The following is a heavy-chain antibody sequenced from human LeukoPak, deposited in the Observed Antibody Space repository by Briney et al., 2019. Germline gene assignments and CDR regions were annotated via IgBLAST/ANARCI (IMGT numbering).Heavy chain of an antibody. D-gene: IGHD6-13*01. CDR3: ASSGYSSSWYGEIS. CDR1: GFTFSSYW. Sequence: GGSLRLSCAASGFTFSSYWMSWVRQAPGKGLEWVANIQQDGSEKYYVDSVKGRFTISRDNAKNSLYLQMNSLRAEDTAVYYCASSGYSSSWYGEISWGQGTLVTVSS. J-gene: IGHJ4*02. V-gene: IGHV3-7*01. CDR2: IQQDGSEK.